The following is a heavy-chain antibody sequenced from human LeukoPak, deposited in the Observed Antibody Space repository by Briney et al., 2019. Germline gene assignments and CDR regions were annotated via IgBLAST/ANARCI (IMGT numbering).Heavy chain of an antibody. CDR1: GGSISTYY. V-gene: IGHV4-59*01. CDR3: ARPAGYNYWYYFDY. D-gene: IGHD5-24*01. Sequence: SQTLSLTCTVSGGSISTYYLSWIRQPPGKGLEWIGYIYYSGSTNYNPSLKSRVTISVDTSKNQFSLKLSSVTAADTAVYYCARPAGYNYWYYFDYWGQGTLVTVSS. J-gene: IGHJ4*02. CDR2: IYYSGST.